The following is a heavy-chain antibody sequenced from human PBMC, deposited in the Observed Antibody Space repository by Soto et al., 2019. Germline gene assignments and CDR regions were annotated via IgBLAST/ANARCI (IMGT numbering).Heavy chain of an antibody. V-gene: IGHV3-9*01. CDR3: AKLRYSADTGNFDY. J-gene: IGHJ4*02. Sequence: EVQLVESGGGLVQPGRSLRLSCAASGFTFEDYAMHWVRQAPGKGLEWVSGLDWNSGGIDYADSVKGRFIISRDNAKTSLYLQMNSLRAEDTALYYCAKLRYSADTGNFDYWGQGTLVTVSS. D-gene: IGHD5-12*01. CDR2: LDWNSGGI. CDR1: GFTFEDYA.